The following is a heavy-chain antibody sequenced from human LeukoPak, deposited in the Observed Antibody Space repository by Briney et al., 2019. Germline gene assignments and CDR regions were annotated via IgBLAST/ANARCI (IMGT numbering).Heavy chain of an antibody. D-gene: IGHD3-10*01. CDR2: IYYSGST. J-gene: IGHJ6*02. CDR1: GGSISSSSYY. Sequence: SETLSLTCTVSGGSISSSSYYWGWIRQPPGKGLEWIGSIYYSGSTYYNPSLKSRVTISVDTSKNQFSLKLSSVTAADTAVYYCAGGMVRGVLKDYYYGMDVWGQGTTVTVSS. V-gene: IGHV4-39*01. CDR3: AGGMVRGVLKDYYYGMDV.